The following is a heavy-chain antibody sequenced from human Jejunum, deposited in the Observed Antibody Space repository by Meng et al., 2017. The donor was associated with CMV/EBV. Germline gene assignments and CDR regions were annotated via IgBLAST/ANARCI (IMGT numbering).Heavy chain of an antibody. Sequence: AASGFSVSTKYMSWVRQTPGKGLEWVSYIDSSSSTIYYADSVKGRFTVSRDNAKSSLYLQMNSLRAEDTAVYHCARGWRTLPPGRWGQGTLVTVSS. J-gene: IGHJ4*02. D-gene: IGHD1-1*01. CDR3: ARGWRTLPPGR. V-gene: IGHV3-48*04. CDR1: GFSVSTKY. CDR2: IDSSSSTI.